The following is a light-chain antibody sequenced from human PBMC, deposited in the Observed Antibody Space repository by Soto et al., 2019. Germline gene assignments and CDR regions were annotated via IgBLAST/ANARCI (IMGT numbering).Light chain of an antibody. CDR2: GAS. Sequence: EIMMTQSPATLSVSPGERATLSCRASQSVSSNVAWYQQIPGQTPRPLIYGASNRATGIPVRFSGSGSGTEFTLTISSLQSEDFAVYYCHQYDDGPYTFGQGTKV. V-gene: IGKV3-15*01. CDR1: QSVSSN. J-gene: IGKJ2*01. CDR3: HQYDDGPYT.